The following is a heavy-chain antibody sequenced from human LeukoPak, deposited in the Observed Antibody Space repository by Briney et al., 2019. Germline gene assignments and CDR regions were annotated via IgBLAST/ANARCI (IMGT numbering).Heavy chain of an antibody. CDR3: ARDLGISRRHYYDSSGQGSMDV. CDR1: GFTFSSYE. V-gene: IGHV3-48*03. J-gene: IGHJ6*03. D-gene: IGHD3-22*01. Sequence: PGGSLRLSCAASGFTFSSYEMNWVRQAPGKGLEWVSYISSSGSTIYYADSVKGRFTISRDNAKNSLYLQMNSLRAEDTAVYYCARDLGISRRHYYDSSGQGSMDVWGKGTTVTVSS. CDR2: ISSSGSTI.